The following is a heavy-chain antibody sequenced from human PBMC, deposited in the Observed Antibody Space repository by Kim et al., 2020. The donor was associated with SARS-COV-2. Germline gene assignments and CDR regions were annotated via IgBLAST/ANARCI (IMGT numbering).Heavy chain of an antibody. D-gene: IGHD4-17*01. J-gene: IGHJ2*01. Sequence: GESLKISCKGSGYSFTSYWISWVRQMPGKGLEWMGRIDPSDSYTNYSPSFQGHVTISADKSISTAYLQWSSLKASDTAMYYCARHGTTVTTPFWYFDLWGRGTLVTVSS. CDR3: ARHGTTVTTPFWYFDL. CDR2: IDPSDSYT. CDR1: GYSFTSYW. V-gene: IGHV5-10-1*01.